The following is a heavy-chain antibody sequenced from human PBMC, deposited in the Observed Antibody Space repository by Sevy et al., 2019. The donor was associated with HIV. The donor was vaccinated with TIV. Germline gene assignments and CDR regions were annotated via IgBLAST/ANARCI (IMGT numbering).Heavy chain of an antibody. V-gene: IGHV3-23*01. Sequence: GGSLRLSCAASGFTFRGYVMSWVRQAPGKGLEWVSGISASGGSTYYADSVKGRFTISRDNSRNTLDLQMDCLRADDTAVYYCAKAKTVAAGFDYWGQGTLVTVSS. J-gene: IGHJ4*02. CDR3: AKAKTVAAGFDY. CDR1: GFTFRGYV. CDR2: ISASGGST. D-gene: IGHD2-15*01.